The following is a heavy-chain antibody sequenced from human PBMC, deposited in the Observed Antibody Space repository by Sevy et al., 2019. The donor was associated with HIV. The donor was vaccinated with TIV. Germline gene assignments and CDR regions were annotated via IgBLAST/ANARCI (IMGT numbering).Heavy chain of an antibody. CDR2: ISAYNGNT. J-gene: IGHJ4*02. V-gene: IGHV1-18*04. Sequence: ASVMVSCKASGYTFTSYGISWVRQAPGQGLEWMGWISAYNGNTNYAQKLQGRVTMTTDTSTSTAYMELRSLRSDDPAVYYCARDLGTAMVRYYFDYWGQGTLVTVSS. CDR1: GYTFTSYG. CDR3: ARDLGTAMVRYYFDY. D-gene: IGHD5-18*01.